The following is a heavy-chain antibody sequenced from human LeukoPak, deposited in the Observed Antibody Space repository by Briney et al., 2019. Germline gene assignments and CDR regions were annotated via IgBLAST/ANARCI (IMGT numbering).Heavy chain of an antibody. J-gene: IGHJ4*02. CDR1: GFTFGNAW. Sequence: GGSLRLSCAASGFTFGNAWMSWVRQAPGKGLEWVGRIKSKTDGGTTDYAAPVKGRFTISRDDSKNTLYLQMNSLKTEDTAVYYCTTHDPLEMATIYYFGYWGQGTLVTVSS. CDR3: TTHDPLEMATIYYFGY. D-gene: IGHD5-24*01. CDR2: IKSKTDGGTT. V-gene: IGHV3-15*01.